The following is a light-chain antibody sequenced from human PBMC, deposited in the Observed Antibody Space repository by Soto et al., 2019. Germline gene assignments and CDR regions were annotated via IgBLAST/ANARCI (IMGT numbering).Light chain of an antibody. V-gene: IGKV3-15*01. Sequence: EIVMTQSPATLSVSPGGRATLSCRASQSISDTLAWYQQKPGQAPRLLIHGASTRATGFPARCSGSGSGTDFTLTISSLQSEDFAVYYCQQYNNWPWTFGQGTKVEIK. J-gene: IGKJ1*01. CDR3: QQYNNWPWT. CDR1: QSISDT. CDR2: GAS.